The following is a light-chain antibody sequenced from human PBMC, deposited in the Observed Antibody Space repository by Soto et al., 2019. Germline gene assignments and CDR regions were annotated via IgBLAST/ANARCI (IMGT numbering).Light chain of an antibody. Sequence: EIVMTQSPATLSVSPGERATLSCRASQSVSSSLAWYQQKPGQAPRLLIYGASTGATGIPARFSGSGSGTEFTLTISSLQPDDFATYYCQQYMSYSFGQGTKVEIK. CDR2: GAS. J-gene: IGKJ1*01. V-gene: IGKV3-15*01. CDR3: QQYMSYS. CDR1: QSVSSS.